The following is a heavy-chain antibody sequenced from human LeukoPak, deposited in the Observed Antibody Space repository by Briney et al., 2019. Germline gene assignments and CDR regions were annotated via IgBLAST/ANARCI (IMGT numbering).Heavy chain of an antibody. D-gene: IGHD6-19*01. V-gene: IGHV4-59*01. CDR3: ARGVSGWYGIYYYYYMDV. CDR1: GGSISSYY. Sequence: SETLSLTCTVSGGSISSYYWSWIRQPPGKGLEWIGYIYYSGSTNYNPSLKSRVTISVDTSKNQFSLKLSSVTAADTAVYYRARGVSGWYGIYYYYYMDVWGKGTTVTVSS. J-gene: IGHJ6*03. CDR2: IYYSGST.